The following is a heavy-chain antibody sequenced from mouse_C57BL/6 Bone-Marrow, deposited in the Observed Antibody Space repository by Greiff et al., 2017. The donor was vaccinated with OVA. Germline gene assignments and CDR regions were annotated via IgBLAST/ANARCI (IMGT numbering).Heavy chain of an antibody. CDR1: GFTFSSYG. CDR3: ARHVLRYWYFDV. J-gene: IGHJ1*03. D-gene: IGHD1-1*01. CDR2: ISSGGSYT. Sequence: DVMLVESGGDLVKPGGSLKLSCAASGFTFSSYGMSWVRQTPDKRLEWVATISSGGSYTYYPDSVKGRFTISRDNAKNTLYLQMSSLKSEDTAMYYCARHVLRYWYFDVWGTGTTVTVSS. V-gene: IGHV5-6*02.